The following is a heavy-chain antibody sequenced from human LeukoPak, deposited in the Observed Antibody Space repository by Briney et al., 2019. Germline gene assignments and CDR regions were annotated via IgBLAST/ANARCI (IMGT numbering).Heavy chain of an antibody. CDR3: ARERRFGDLLLFDS. J-gene: IGHJ4*02. CDR1: GYTFTAYY. CDR2: INPNSGDT. V-gene: IGHV1-2*06. Sequence: ASVKVSCKASGYTFTAYYMHWMRQAPGQGLEWMGRINPNSGDTNYAQNFQGRVTMTRDTSGSTSNMELSRLRSDDSAVYYCARERRFGDLLLFDSWGLGTLVTVSS. D-gene: IGHD3-10*01.